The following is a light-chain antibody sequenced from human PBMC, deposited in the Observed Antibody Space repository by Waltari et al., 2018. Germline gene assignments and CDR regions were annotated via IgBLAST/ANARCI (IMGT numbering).Light chain of an antibody. Sequence: DIVMTQSPDTVAVSLGERATISCQSSQTALLTSNNRKHLAWYRQKPGQPPQLLIYWASTRESGVPDRFSGSGSGTDFTLTISSLQAEDVAVYCCQQYYRPPLTFGGGTKVEIK. CDR3: QQYYRPPLT. CDR1: QTALLTSNNRKH. CDR2: WAS. J-gene: IGKJ4*01. V-gene: IGKV4-1*01.